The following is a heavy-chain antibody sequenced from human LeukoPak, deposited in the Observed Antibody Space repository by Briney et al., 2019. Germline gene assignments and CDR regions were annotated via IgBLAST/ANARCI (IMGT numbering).Heavy chain of an antibody. V-gene: IGHV3-74*01. CDR1: GFTFSSYS. CDR3: ASGFFYYYYMDV. D-gene: IGHD2/OR15-2a*01. CDR2: INSDGSTT. Sequence: GGSLRLSCAASGFTFSSYSMNWVRQAPGKGLEWVSRINSDGSTTSYADSVKGRFTISRDNAKKTLYLQMNSLRAEDTAVYYCASGFFYYYYMDVWGKGTTVTISS. J-gene: IGHJ6*03.